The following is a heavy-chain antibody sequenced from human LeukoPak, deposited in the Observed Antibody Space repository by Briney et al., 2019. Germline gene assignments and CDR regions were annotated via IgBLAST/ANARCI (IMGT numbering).Heavy chain of an antibody. CDR3: ARDLAGGVVPAAGALGY. D-gene: IGHD2-2*01. CDR1: GGSISSSSYY. J-gene: IGHJ4*02. Sequence: SETLSLTCTVSGGSISSSSYYWGWIRQPPGKGLEWIGSIYYSGSTYYNPSLKSRVTISVDTSKNQFSLKLSSVTAADTAVYYCARDLAGGVVPAAGALGYWGQGTLVTVSS. V-gene: IGHV4-39*07. CDR2: IYYSGST.